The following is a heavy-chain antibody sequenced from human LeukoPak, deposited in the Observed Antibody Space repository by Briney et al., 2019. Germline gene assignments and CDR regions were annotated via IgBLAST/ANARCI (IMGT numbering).Heavy chain of an antibody. CDR2: ISYDGSNK. CDR3: ASSEN. Sequence: VQPGRSLRLSCAASGFTFSSYGMHWVRQAPGKGLEWVAVISYDGSNKYYADSVKGRFTISRDNSKNTLYLQMNSPRAEDTAVYYCASSENWGQGTLVTVSS. CDR1: GFTFSSYG. J-gene: IGHJ4*02. D-gene: IGHD1-26*01. V-gene: IGHV3-30*03.